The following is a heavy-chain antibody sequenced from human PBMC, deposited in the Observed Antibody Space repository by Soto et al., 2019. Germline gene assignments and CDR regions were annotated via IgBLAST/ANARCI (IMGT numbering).Heavy chain of an antibody. CDR2: INPSGGST. J-gene: IGHJ4*02. D-gene: IGHD2-2*01. CDR3: AIGRSLNYCSSTSCYALGY. V-gene: IGHV1-46*03. Sequence: QVQLVQSGAEVKKPGASVKVSCKASGYTFTSYYMHWVRQAPGQGLEWMGIINPSGGSTSYAQKFQGRVTMTRDTSTSTVYMELSSLRSEDTAVYYCAIGRSLNYCSSTSCYALGYWGQGTLVTVSS. CDR1: GYTFTSYY.